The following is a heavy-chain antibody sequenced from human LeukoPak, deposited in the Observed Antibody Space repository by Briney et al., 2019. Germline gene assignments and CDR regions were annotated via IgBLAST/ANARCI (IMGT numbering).Heavy chain of an antibody. V-gene: IGHV1-69*06. CDR2: IIPIFGTA. CDR3: ARIAAAGSIHPIDY. Sequence: ASVKVSCKASGYTFTSYYMHWVRQAPGQGLEWMGGIIPIFGTANYAQKFQGRVTITADKSTSTAYMELSSLRSEDTAVYYCARIAAAGSIHPIDYWGQGTLVTVSS. J-gene: IGHJ4*02. D-gene: IGHD6-13*01. CDR1: GYTFTSYY.